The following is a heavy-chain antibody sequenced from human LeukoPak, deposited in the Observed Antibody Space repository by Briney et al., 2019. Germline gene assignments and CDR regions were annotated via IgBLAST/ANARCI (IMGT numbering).Heavy chain of an antibody. CDR3: ARAQFRVRYSSSSAGY. V-gene: IGHV1-2*02. CDR1: GFTFSSYA. Sequence: GGSLRLSCAASGFTFSSYAMHWVRQAPGQGLEWMGWINPNSGGTNYAQKFQGRVTMTRDTSISTAYMELSRLRSDDTAVYYCARAQFRVRYSSSSAGYWGQGTLVTVSS. J-gene: IGHJ4*02. CDR2: INPNSGGT. D-gene: IGHD6-6*01.